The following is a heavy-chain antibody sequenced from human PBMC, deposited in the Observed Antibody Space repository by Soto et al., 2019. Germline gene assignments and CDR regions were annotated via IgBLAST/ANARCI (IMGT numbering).Heavy chain of an antibody. CDR1: GGSISSYY. J-gene: IGHJ4*02. D-gene: IGHD2-15*01. Sequence: SSETLSLTCTVSGGSISSYYWSWIRQPPGKGLEWIGYIYYSGSTNYNPSLKSRVTISVDTSKNQFSLKLSSVTAADTAVYYCARGIINPTSLDYWGQGTLVTVSS. V-gene: IGHV4-59*01. CDR2: IYYSGST. CDR3: ARGIINPTSLDY.